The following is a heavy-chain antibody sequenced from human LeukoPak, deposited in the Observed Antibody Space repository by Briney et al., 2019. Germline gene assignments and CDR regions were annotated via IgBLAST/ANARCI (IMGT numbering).Heavy chain of an antibody. CDR3: ARPNLLWFGELSYYYMDV. CDR1: GGTFSSYA. Sequence: ASVKVSCKASGGTFSSYAISWVRQAPGQGLEWMGGIIPIFGTANYAQNFQGRVTITTDESTSTAYLELSSLRSEDTAVYYCARPNLLWFGELSYYYMDVWGKGTTATVSS. D-gene: IGHD3-10*01. J-gene: IGHJ6*03. V-gene: IGHV1-69*05. CDR2: IIPIFGTA.